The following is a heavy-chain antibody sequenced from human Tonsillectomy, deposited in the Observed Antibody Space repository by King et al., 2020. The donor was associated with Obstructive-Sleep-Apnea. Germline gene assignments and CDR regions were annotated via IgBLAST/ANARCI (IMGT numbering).Heavy chain of an antibody. V-gene: IGHV3-23*04. CDR1: GFTFRSYG. CDR2: ISGSGGGT. J-gene: IGHJ4*02. CDR3: AKDSMDYDTLTGPVDY. Sequence: VQLVESGGGLVQPGGSLRLSCAGSGFTFRSYGMSWVRQAPGKGLEWVSGISGSGGGTYYADSVKGRFTISRDNSKNTLYLQMTSLRAEDTAVYYCAKDSMDYDTLTGPVDYWGQGTLVTVSS. D-gene: IGHD3-9*01.